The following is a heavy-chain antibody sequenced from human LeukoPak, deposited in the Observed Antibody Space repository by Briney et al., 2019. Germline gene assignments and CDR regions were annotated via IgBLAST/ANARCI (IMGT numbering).Heavy chain of an antibody. D-gene: IGHD4-23*01. CDR2: FDPEDGET. CDR3: ATELATVITIARHY. V-gene: IGHV1-24*01. Sequence: ASVKVSCKVPGYTLTELSMHWVRQAPGKGLEWMGGFDPEDGETIYAQMFQGRVTMTEDTSTDTAYMELSSLRSEDTAVYYCATELATVITIARHYWGQGTLVTVSS. J-gene: IGHJ4*02. CDR1: GYTLTELS.